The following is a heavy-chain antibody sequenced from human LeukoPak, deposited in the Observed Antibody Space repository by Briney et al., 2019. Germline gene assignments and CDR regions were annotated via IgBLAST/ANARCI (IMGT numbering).Heavy chain of an antibody. V-gene: IGHV3-7*03. CDR3: ARDTGWDSSSQTTWYSNL. CDR2: IKQDGNVK. CDR1: GFTFSSYW. Sequence: PGGSLRLSCAASGFTFSSYWMSWVRQAPGKGLEWVANIKQDGNVKYYVDSVKGRFTISRDNAKNSLYLQMDSLRADDTAVYYCARDTGWDSSSQTTWYSNLWGRGTLVTVSS. D-gene: IGHD6-13*01. J-gene: IGHJ2*01.